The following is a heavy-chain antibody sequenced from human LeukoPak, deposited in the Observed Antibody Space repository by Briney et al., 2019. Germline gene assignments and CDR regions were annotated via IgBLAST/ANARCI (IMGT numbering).Heavy chain of an antibody. CDR1: GGSMSSYY. CDR3: ARGGTSSHYRYYSYY. D-gene: IGHD3-10*01. V-gene: IGHV4-59*01. Sequence: SETLSLTCTVSGGSMSSYYWSWIREPPGKGLEWIGYIYYSGSTNFNPSLKSRVSMSMDTSKNQFSLQLSSVTAADTAVYFCARGGTSSHYRYYSYYWGQGTLVTVSS. CDR2: IYYSGST. J-gene: IGHJ4*02.